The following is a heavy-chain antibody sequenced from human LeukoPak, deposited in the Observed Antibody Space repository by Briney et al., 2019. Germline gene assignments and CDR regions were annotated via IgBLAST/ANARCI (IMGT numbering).Heavy chain of an antibody. D-gene: IGHD2-2*01. CDR2: INHSGST. CDR3: ARSDTDIVVVPAAVYFDY. V-gene: IGHV4-34*01. J-gene: IGHJ4*02. CDR1: GGSFRGYY. Sequence: SETLSLTCAVYGGSFRGYYWSWIRQPPGKGLEWIGEINHSGSTNYNPSLKSRVTISVDTSKNQFSLKLSSVTAADTAVYYCARSDTDIVVVPAAVYFDYWGQGTLVTVSS.